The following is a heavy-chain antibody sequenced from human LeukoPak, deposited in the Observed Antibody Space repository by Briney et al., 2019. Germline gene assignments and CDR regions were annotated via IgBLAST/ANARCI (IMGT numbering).Heavy chain of an antibody. V-gene: IGHV4-59*01. CDR1: GGSITNYY. CDR3: ARGHGRVLIFGVVTIYTMDV. Sequence: SETLSLTCTVSGGSITNYYWTWIRQSPGKGLEWIGYRYYSGTFNYNPSLKSQVTMSVDTSKNQFSLRLTSVTAADTAVYYCARGHGRVLIFGVVTIYTMDVWGQGTTVTVSS. CDR2: RYYSGTF. D-gene: IGHD3-3*01. J-gene: IGHJ6*02.